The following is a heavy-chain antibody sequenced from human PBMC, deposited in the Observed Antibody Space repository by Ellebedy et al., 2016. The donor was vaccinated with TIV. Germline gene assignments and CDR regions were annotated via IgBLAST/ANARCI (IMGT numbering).Heavy chain of an antibody. J-gene: IGHJ1*01. CDR1: GSSISGYY. V-gene: IGHV4-59*01. CDR3: ARDEGNDILTMYFQH. Sequence: MPSETLSLTCTVSGSSISGYYWNWIRQPPGKGLEWIGYVFYTVSTNYNPSLKRRVTISLTTSKNQFSLKLSSVTAADTAVYYCARDEGNDILTMYFQHWGQGTLVTVSS. CDR2: VFYTVST. D-gene: IGHD3-9*01.